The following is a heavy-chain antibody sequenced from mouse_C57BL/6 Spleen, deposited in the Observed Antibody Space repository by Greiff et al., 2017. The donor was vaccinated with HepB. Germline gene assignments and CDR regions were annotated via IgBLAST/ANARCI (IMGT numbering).Heavy chain of an antibody. CDR2: ISDGGSYT. CDR3: ARENYYGSSPSYWYFDV. V-gene: IGHV5-4*01. D-gene: IGHD1-1*01. Sequence: EVKLQESGGGLVKPGGSLKLSCAASGFTFSSYAMSWVRQTPEKRLEWVATISDGGSYTYYPDNVKGRFTISRDNAKNNLYLQMSHLKSEDTAMYYCARENYYGSSPSYWYFDVWGTGTTVTVSS. J-gene: IGHJ1*03. CDR1: GFTFSSYA.